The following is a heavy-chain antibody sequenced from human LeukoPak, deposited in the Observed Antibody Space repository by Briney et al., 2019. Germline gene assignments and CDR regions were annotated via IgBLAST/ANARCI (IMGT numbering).Heavy chain of an antibody. CDR1: GGTFSSYA. CDR2: IIPILGIA. V-gene: IGHV1-69*04. CDR3: ARVDFEGTYYDSSGYRLDY. J-gene: IGHJ4*02. Sequence: ASVKVSCKASGGTFSSYAISWVRQAPGQGLEWMGRIIPILGIANYAQKFQGRVTITADKSTSTAYMELSSLRSEDTAVYYCARVDFEGTYYDSSGYRLDYCGQGTLVTVSS. D-gene: IGHD3-22*01.